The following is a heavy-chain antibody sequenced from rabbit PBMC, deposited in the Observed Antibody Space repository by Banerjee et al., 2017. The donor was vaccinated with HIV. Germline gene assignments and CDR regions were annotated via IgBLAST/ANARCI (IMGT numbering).Heavy chain of an antibody. V-gene: IGHV1S40*01. CDR1: GFSFSSSYW. Sequence: QSLEESGGDLVKSGASLTLTCTASGFSFSSSYWICWVRQAPGKGLEWIGCIYTGAGYTIYASWAKGRFTSSKTSSTTVTLQMTILTAADTASYFCAIERGYNGDLWGPGTLVTVS. CDR3: AIERGYNGDL. J-gene: IGHJ4*01. D-gene: IGHD2-1*01. CDR2: IYTGAGYT.